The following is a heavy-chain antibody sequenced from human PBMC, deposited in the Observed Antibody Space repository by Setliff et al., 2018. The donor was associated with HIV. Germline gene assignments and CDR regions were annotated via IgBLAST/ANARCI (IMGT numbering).Heavy chain of an antibody. CDR1: GASINSGRYY. V-gene: IGHV4-39*01. D-gene: IGHD3-16*01. CDR2: VSYTGST. J-gene: IGHJ4*02. Sequence: PSETLSLTCTISGASINSGRYYWGWIRQPPGKGLEWIGSVSYTGSTSYNPSLRSRVTISVDTSRNQFSLKVTSVSAADTAVYYCARGTEVGATDFWGQGTLVTVSS. CDR3: ARGTEVGATDF.